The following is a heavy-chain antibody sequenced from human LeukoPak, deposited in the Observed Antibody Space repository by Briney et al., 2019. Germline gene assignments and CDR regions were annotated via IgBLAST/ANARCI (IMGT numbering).Heavy chain of an antibody. J-gene: IGHJ4*02. CDR2: INPNSGGT. D-gene: IGHD2-2*01. CDR3: ARGPSTGGLDY. CDR1: GYTFSGYY. Sequence: ASVKVSCKPSGYTFSGYYIHWVRQAPEQGLEWMGWINPNSGGTIYAQKFQGRVTMTRDTSINTVYMELSSLRSDDTAVYYCARGPSTGGLDYWGQGTLVTVSS. V-gene: IGHV1-2*02.